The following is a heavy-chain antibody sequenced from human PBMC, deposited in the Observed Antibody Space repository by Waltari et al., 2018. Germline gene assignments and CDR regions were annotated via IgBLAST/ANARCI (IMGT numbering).Heavy chain of an antibody. CDR1: GYTFTEYY. V-gene: IGHV1-69-2*01. J-gene: IGHJ1*01. Sequence: EVHLVQSGAEVKRPGATVTISCKASGYTFTEYYLHWVRQAPGKGHEWMGHVDPEDCETEIADPCQVRVAMTADTSTETAYIEVRSLTSDDMAVYYCATKMSDQWLREWGQGTLVTVSS. CDR2: VDPEDCET. CDR3: ATKMSDQWLRE. D-gene: IGHD6-19*01.